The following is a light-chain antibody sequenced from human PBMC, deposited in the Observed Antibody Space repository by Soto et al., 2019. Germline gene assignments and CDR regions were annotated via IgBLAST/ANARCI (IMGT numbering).Light chain of an antibody. J-gene: IGKJ1*01. CDR3: QHYGRSPAT. CDR1: QSVSSSY. CDR2: GTS. V-gene: IGKV3-20*01. Sequence: EIVLTQSPGTLSLSTGERATLSCRASQSVSSSYLAWYQQKPGQAPRLLIYGTSYRATGIPDRFSGSASGTDFTLTISRLEPEDFAVYHCQHYGRSPATFGQGTKVDIK.